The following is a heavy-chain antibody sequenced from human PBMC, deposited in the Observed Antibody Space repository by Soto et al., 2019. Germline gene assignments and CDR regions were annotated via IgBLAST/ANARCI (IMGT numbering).Heavy chain of an antibody. J-gene: IGHJ6*02. CDR3: AKARLYYYYGMDV. CDR1: GFSFSSYD. V-gene: IGHV3-13*01. CDR2: IGADGDT. Sequence: EVQLVESGEGLVQTGGSLRLSCEGSGFSFSSYDMHWVRQAAGKRLEWVAAIGADGDTYYSDSVKGRLTISRENTKNSLYLQMNSLRTGDTGVYHCAKARLYYYYGMDVWGQGTMVTVSS.